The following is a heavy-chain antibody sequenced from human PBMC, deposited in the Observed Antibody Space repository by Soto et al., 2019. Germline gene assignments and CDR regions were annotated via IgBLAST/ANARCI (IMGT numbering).Heavy chain of an antibody. Sequence: EVQLLESGGGLVQPGGSLRLTCAASGFTFSSYDMSWVRQAPGKGLEWVTVISGSGGSTYYADSVKGRFTISRYNSTKAQYLKMNNLRAEDTAVYYCADFRWCGELFPGDYWGQGTLVTVSS. V-gene: IGHV3-23*01. CDR2: ISGSGGST. CDR3: ADFRWCGELFPGDY. D-gene: IGHD3-10*01. CDR1: GFTFSSYD. J-gene: IGHJ4*02.